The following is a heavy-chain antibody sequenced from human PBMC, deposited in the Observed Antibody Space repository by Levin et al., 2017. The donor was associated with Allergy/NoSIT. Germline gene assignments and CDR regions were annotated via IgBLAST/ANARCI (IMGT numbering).Heavy chain of an antibody. CDR1: GYTFTGYY. V-gene: IGHV1-2*06. D-gene: IGHD6-13*01. CDR2: INPNSGGT. CDR3: ARGYSSSWYLWWYFDL. Sequence: ASVKVSCKASGYTFTGYYMHWVRQAPGQGLEWMGRINPNSGGTNYAQKFQGRVTMTRDTSISTAYMELSRLRSDDTAVYYCARGYSSSWYLWWYFDLWGRGTLVTVSS. J-gene: IGHJ2*01.